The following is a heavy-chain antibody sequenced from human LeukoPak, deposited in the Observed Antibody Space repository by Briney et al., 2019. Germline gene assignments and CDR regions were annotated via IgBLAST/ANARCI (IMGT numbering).Heavy chain of an antibody. Sequence: PGGTLRLSCAASGFILSSYWMHWVRQDPGKGLVWVSRISSDGSTTSYAEFVKGRFTISRDDAKNTLFLQMNSLRAEDTAVYYCVRDAVASAFDYWGQGTLVTVSS. J-gene: IGHJ4*02. V-gene: IGHV3-74*01. CDR1: GFILSSYW. D-gene: IGHD6-19*01. CDR3: VRDAVASAFDY. CDR2: ISSDGSTT.